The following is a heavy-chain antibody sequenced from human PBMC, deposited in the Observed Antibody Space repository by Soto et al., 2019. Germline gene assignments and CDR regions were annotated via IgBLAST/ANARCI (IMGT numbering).Heavy chain of an antibody. CDR2: ISSSSSYI. Sequence: GGSLRLSCVAAGFTFSSYSMNWVRQAPGKGLEWVPSISSSSSYIYYADSVKGRFTISRDNAKNSLYLQMNSLRAEDTAVYYCARAPHSRSSYAWGQGPLVTVSS. D-gene: IGHD6-6*01. CDR3: ARAPHSRSSYA. V-gene: IGHV3-21*01. J-gene: IGHJ5*02. CDR1: GFTFSSYS.